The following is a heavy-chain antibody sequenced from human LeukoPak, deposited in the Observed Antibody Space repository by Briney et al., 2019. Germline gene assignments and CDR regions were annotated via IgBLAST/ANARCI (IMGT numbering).Heavy chain of an antibody. J-gene: IGHJ6*04. CDR1: GFTFSSYS. D-gene: IGHD2-2*01. CDR3: ARVARAPYCSSTSCPWDV. Sequence: GGSLRLSCAASGFTFSSYSMNWVRQAPGKGLEWVSYIISSSSTIYYADSVKGRFTISRDNAKNSLYLQMNSLRAEDTAVYYCARVARAPYCSSTSCPWDVWGKGTTVTVSS. CDR2: IISSSSTI. V-gene: IGHV3-48*01.